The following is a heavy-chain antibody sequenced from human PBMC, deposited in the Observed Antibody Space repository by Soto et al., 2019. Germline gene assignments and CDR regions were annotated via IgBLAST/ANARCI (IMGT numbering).Heavy chain of an antibody. Sequence: PGGSLRLSCTSSGFIFRDYAVSWVRQAPGKGLERVGFIGTKVSGGTTQYAASVKGRFTFFRDDSKNMAYLQMNTLKTEDTALYYCTRGQRAAIGDYYYHGMDVWGQGATVTVSS. CDR3: TRGQRAAIGDYYYHGMDV. V-gene: IGHV3-49*04. CDR1: GFIFRDYA. D-gene: IGHD2-2*02. J-gene: IGHJ6*02. CDR2: IGTKVSGGTT.